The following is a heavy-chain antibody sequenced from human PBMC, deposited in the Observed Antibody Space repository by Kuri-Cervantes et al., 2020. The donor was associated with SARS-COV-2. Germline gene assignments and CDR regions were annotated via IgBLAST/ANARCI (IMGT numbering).Heavy chain of an antibody. V-gene: IGHV3-53*01. CDR1: GFTVSSNY. CDR3: ARAGASDFWSGYYWVYFDY. J-gene: IGHJ4*02. CDR2: IYSGGST. Sequence: GGSLRLSCAASGFTVSSNYMSWVRQAPGKGLEWVSVIYSGGSTYYADSVKGRFTISRDNSKNTLYLQMNSLRAEDTAVYYRARAGASDFWSGYYWVYFDYWGQGTLVTVSS. D-gene: IGHD3-3*01.